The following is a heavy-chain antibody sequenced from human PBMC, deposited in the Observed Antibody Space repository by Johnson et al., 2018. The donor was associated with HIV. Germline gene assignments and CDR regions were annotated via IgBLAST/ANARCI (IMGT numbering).Heavy chain of an antibody. D-gene: IGHD6-19*01. CDR1: GFSLSRYW. V-gene: IGHV3-7*05. J-gene: IGHJ3*02. Sequence: VQLVESGGGLVKPGGSLRLSCAASGFSLSRYWMSWVRQAPGKGLEWVANIKQDGSEKYYVDSVKGRFTISRDNAKNSLFLQMNSLRAEDTAVYYCARAVADGWFSYDAFDIWGQGTMVTVSS. CDR3: ARAVADGWFSYDAFDI. CDR2: IKQDGSEK.